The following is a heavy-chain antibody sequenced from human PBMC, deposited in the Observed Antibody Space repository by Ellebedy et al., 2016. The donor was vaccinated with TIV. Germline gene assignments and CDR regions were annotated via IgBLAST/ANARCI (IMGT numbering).Heavy chain of an antibody. CDR2: IWYDGSNK. CDR1: GFTFSSYG. J-gene: IGHJ4*02. D-gene: IGHD3-22*01. CDR3: ARDPMIWIFDY. Sequence: PGGSLRLSCAASGFTFSSYGMHWVRQAPGKGLEWVAVIWYDGSNKYYVDSVKGRFTISRDKAKNSLYLRMNSLRAEDTAVYYCARDPMIWIFDYWGQGTLVTVSS. V-gene: IGHV3-33*08.